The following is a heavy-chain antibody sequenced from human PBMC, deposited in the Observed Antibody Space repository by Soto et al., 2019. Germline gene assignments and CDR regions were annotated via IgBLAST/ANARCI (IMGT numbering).Heavy chain of an antibody. CDR3: ARHTPSSSWYLGGGY. J-gene: IGHJ4*02. D-gene: IGHD6-13*01. V-gene: IGHV4-39*01. Sequence: SETLSLTCTVSGGSISSSSYYWGWIRQPPGKGLEWIGRIYYSGSTYYNPSLKSRVTISVDTSKNQFSLKLRSVTAADTAVYYCARHTPSSSWYLGGGYWGQGTLVTVSS. CDR2: IYYSGST. CDR1: GGSISSSSYY.